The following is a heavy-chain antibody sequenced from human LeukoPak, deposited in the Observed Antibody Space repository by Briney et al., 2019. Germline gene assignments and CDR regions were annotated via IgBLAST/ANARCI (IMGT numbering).Heavy chain of an antibody. J-gene: IGHJ3*02. D-gene: IGHD3-22*01. CDR1: GYTLTELS. V-gene: IGHV1-24*01. Sequence: ASVKVSCKVSGYTLTELSMHWVRQAPGKGLEWMGGFDPEDGETIYAQKFQGRVTMTEDTSTDTAYMELSSLRSEDTAVYYCATDKSYYYDSSGYAPGAFDIWGQGTMVTVSS. CDR2: FDPEDGET. CDR3: ATDKSYYYDSSGYAPGAFDI.